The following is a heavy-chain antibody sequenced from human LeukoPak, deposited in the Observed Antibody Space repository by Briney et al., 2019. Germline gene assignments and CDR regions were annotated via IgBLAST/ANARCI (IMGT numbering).Heavy chain of an antibody. D-gene: IGHD6-13*01. CDR1: GGSISSSNW. V-gene: IGHV4-4*02. CDR2: IYHSGST. CDR3: ARRSDSSSWYGDYYGMDV. Sequence: SETLSLTCAVSGGSISSSNWWSWVRQPPGKGLEWIGEIYHSGSTNYNPSLKSRVTISVDKSKNQFSLKLSSVTAADTAVYYCARRSDSSSWYGDYYGMDVWGQGTTVTVSS. J-gene: IGHJ6*02.